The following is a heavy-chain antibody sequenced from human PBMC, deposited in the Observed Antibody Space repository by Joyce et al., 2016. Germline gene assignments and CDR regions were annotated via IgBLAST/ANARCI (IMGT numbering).Heavy chain of an antibody. D-gene: IGHD3-16*01. CDR3: VRDLWGSVN. V-gene: IGHV3-72*01. CDR1: GYTFSDNY. J-gene: IGHJ4*02. Sequence: EVQLVASGEGLVHPGGSMSFSCAASGYTFSDNYMDWVRQAPGKGLEWVGHIRNKANGHITEYAASVKGRFTISRDDSKNSLFLQMNSLKTEDTAVYYCVRDLWGSVNWGQGALVTVSS. CDR2: IRNKANGHIT.